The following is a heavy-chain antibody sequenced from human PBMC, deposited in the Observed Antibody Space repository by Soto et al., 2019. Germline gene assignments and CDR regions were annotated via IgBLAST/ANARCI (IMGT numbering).Heavy chain of an antibody. CDR3: ARDHLILPAHDFFYGSDV. V-gene: IGHV3-7*03. D-gene: IGHD2-21*02. Sequence: LRLSCEVSGFTFSMYSMSWVRQSPGKGLEWVAKIPQDGVDGHYADSVKGRFTISRDNGKNSLYLQLNNLRVEDTAVYYCARDHLILPAHDFFYGSDVWGRGATVTVSS. J-gene: IGHJ6*02. CDR2: IPQDGVDG. CDR1: GFTFSMYS.